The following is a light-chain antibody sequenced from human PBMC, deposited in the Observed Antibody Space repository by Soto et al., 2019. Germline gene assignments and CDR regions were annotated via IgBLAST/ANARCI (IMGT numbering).Light chain of an antibody. Sequence: AIRMTQYPSSFSASTGDRVTITCRASQGISSYLAWYQQKPGKAPKLLIYGASTLESGVPSRFSGSGSGTDFTLTINNLQPEDFASYFCQESYSTPLTFGGGTKVDIK. J-gene: IGKJ4*01. CDR3: QESYSTPLT. CDR1: QGISSY. CDR2: GAS. V-gene: IGKV1-8*01.